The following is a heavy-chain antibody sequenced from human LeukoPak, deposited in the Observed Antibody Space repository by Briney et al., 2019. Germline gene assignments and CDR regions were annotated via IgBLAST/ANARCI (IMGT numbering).Heavy chain of an antibody. CDR2: IYYSGST. CDR3: ARGTVVAATGGYYYYYYMDV. D-gene: IGHD2-15*01. CDR1: GGSISSYY. J-gene: IGHJ6*03. Sequence: SETLSLTCTVSGGSISSYYWSWIRQPPGKGLEWIGYIYYSGSTNYNPSLKSRVTISVDTSKNQFSLKLSSVTAADTAVYYCARGTVVAATGGYYYYYYMDVWGKGTTVTVSS. V-gene: IGHV4-59*01.